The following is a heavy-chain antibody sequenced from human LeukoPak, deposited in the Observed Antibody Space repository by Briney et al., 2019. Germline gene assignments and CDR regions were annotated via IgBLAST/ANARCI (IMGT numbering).Heavy chain of an antibody. J-gene: IGHJ6*03. V-gene: IGHV3-30-3*01. CDR1: GFTFSSYA. CDR3: AKDPAAAQGYMDV. D-gene: IGHD6-25*01. Sequence: PGGSLRLSCAASGFTFSSYAMHWVRQAPGKGLEWVAVISYDGSNKYYADSVKGRFTISRDNSKNTLYLQMNSLRAEDTAVYYCAKDPAAAQGYMDVWGKGTTVTVSS. CDR2: ISYDGSNK.